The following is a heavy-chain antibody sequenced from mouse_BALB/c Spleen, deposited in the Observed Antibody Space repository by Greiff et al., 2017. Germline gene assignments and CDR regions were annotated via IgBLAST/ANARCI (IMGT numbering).Heavy chain of an antibody. J-gene: IGHJ3*01. CDR2: INSNGGST. V-gene: IGHV5-6-3*01. CDR1: GFTFSSYG. CDR3: ARANWDGAY. Sequence: DVHLVESGGGLVQPGGSLKLSCAASGFTFSSYGMSWVRQTPDKRLELVATINSNGGSTYYPDSVKGRFTISRDNAKNTLYLQMSSLKSEDTAMYYCARANWDGAYWGQGTLVTVSA. D-gene: IGHD4-1*01.